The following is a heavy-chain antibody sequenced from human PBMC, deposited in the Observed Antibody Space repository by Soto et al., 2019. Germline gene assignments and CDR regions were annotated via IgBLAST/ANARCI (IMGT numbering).Heavy chain of an antibody. J-gene: IGHJ6*02. CDR3: ARDHGVVAANAYYYYGMAV. V-gene: IGHV3-66*01. CDR1: GFTVKSNY. Sequence: EVPLVESGGGLVQPGGSLRLSCAASGFTVKSNYMSWVRQAPGKGLEWVSIIYSGDSTDYADSVKGRFTISIDHSNNTLYLQLNRLAAADTAIYACARDHGVVAANAYYYYGMAVGGQRTTVTVSS. D-gene: IGHD2-15*01. CDR2: IYSGDST.